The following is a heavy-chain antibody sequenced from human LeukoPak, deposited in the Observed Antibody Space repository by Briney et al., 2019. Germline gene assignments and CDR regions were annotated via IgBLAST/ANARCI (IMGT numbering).Heavy chain of an antibody. V-gene: IGHV3-23*01. D-gene: IGHD3-10*01. Sequence: GGSLRLSCAASGFTFSSYAMSWVRHAPGKGLEWVSTFSGSGGNTYYADSVKGRFTISRDNSKNTLYLQMNSLRAEDTAVYYCAKESDGENFDYWGQGTLVTVSS. CDR2: FSGSGGNT. J-gene: IGHJ4*02. CDR1: GFTFSSYA. CDR3: AKESDGENFDY.